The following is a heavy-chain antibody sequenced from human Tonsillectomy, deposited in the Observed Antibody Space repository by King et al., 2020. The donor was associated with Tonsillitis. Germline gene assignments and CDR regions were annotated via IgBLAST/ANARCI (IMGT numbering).Heavy chain of an antibody. Sequence: QVQLQQSGPGLVKPSQTLSLTCAISGDSVSSNSVAWNWIRQSPSRGLEWLGRTYYRSKWYNDYAVSVKSRITINPDTSKNQFSLHLNSVTPEDTAVYYSARVVIQSFGESPFHSGMDVWGPGTQVTVSS. V-gene: IGHV6-1*01. CDR1: GDSVSSNSVA. J-gene: IGHJ6*02. D-gene: IGHD3-16*02. CDR3: ARVVIQSFGESPFHSGMDV. CDR2: TYYRSKWYN.